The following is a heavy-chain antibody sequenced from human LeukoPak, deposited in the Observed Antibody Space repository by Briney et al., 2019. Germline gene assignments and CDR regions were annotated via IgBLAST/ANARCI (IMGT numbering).Heavy chain of an antibody. J-gene: IGHJ4*02. CDR1: GFTFSSYS. V-gene: IGHV3-21*01. CDR3: ARGEQWLPTGIDY. CDR2: INSGSNHI. D-gene: IGHD6-19*01. Sequence: GGALRLSCAASGFTFSSYSMNWVRQAPGKGLEWVSSINSGSNHIYDADSVKGRFTISRDNAKNSLYLKMNSLRAEDTAVYYCARGEQWLPTGIDYWGQGTLVSVSS.